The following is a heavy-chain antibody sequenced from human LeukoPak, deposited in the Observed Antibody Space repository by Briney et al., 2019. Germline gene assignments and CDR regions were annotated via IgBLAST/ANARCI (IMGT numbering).Heavy chain of an antibody. CDR2: ITPSGGST. CDR3: ATARGVFGVVIHLRNAFDI. D-gene: IGHD3-3*01. V-gene: IGHV1-46*01. Sequence: ASVKVSCKASGYTFTSYYMHWVRQAPGQGLEWMGVITPSGGSTSYAQKFQGRVTMTEDTSTDTAYMELSSLRSEDTAVYYCATARGVFGVVIHLRNAFDIWGQGTMVTVSS. CDR1: GYTFTSYY. J-gene: IGHJ3*02.